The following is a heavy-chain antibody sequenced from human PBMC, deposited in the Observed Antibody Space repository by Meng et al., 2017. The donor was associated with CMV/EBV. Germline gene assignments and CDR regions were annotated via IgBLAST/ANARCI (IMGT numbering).Heavy chain of an antibody. J-gene: IGHJ6*02. CDR1: GYTFTSYG. CDR3: ARARVDDVLTGYLPQGDVYYYGMDV. Sequence: ASVKVSCKTSGYTFTSYGITWLRQAPGQGLEWMGWISAYNGNTNYAQKVQGRVTMTTDTSTSTANMDLRDLRVDDTAVYYCARARVDDVLTGYLPQGDVYYYGMDVWGLGTTVTVSS. CDR2: ISAYNGNT. D-gene: IGHD3-9*01. V-gene: IGHV1-18*01.